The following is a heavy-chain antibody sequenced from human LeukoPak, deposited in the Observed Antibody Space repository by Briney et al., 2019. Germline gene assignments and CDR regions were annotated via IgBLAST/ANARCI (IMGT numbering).Heavy chain of an antibody. CDR1: GFTFSSYA. CDR2: ISGSGGST. D-gene: IGHD4-17*01. J-gene: IGHJ4*02. V-gene: IGHV3-23*01. CDR3: AKEQHPSVTFVFDY. Sequence: AGGSLRLSCAASGFTFSSYAMSWVRQAPGKGLGWVSAISGSGGSTYYADPVKGRFTISRDNSKNTLYLQMNSLRAEDTAVYYCAKEQHPSVTFVFDYWGQGTLVTVSS.